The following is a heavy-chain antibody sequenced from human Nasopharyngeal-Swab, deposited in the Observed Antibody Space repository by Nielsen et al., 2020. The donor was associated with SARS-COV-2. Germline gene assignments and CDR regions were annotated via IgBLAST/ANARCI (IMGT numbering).Heavy chain of an antibody. Sequence: GESLKISCAASGFTFSNYGMHWVRQAPGKGLEWVAVIWYDGSNKYYADSVKGRFTISRDNSKNTLYLQMNSLRAEDTAVYYCAKDNSIPGYASEYYFDYWGQGTLVTVSS. CDR2: IWYDGSNK. V-gene: IGHV3-30*02. D-gene: IGHD5-12*01. CDR1: GFTFSNYG. CDR3: AKDNSIPGYASEYYFDY. J-gene: IGHJ4*02.